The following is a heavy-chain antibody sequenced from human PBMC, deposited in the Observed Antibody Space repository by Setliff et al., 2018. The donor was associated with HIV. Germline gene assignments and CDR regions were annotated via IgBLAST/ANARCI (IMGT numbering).Heavy chain of an antibody. D-gene: IGHD1-26*01. V-gene: IGHV1-18*01. J-gene: IGHJ3*02. Sequence: GASVKVSCKAFDYTFTDYGVYWVRQAPGQGLEWMGWISGYNGKTNYAAKFHDRVTMTTDTSTNTAYMEVRSLTSDDTAMYYCARVRAGALLNAFDIWGQGTMVTVS. CDR2: ISGYNGKT. CDR3: ARVRAGALLNAFDI. CDR1: DYTFTDYG.